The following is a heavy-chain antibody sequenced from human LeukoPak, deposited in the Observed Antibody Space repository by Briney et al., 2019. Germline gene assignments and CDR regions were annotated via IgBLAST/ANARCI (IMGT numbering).Heavy chain of an antibody. CDR3: AKDASFDDYGGIEYFQH. V-gene: IGHV3-23*01. Sequence: PGGSLRLSCAASGFTFSSYAMSWVRQAPGKGLEWVSAISGSGGSTYYADSVKGRFTISRDNSKNTLYLQMNSLRAEDTAVYYCAKDASFDDYGGIEYFQHWGQGTLVTVSS. CDR1: GFTFSSYA. D-gene: IGHD4-23*01. CDR2: ISGSGGST. J-gene: IGHJ1*01.